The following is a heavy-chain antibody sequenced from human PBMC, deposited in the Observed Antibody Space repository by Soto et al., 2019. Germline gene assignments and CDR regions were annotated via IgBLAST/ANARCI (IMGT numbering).Heavy chain of an antibody. CDR1: GYSFTDYF. CDR3: ARAKPVVTATRRCWYFDL. V-gene: IGHV1-2*02. Sequence: ASVKVSCKASGYSFTDYFMHWVRQVPGQGLEWMGWTNPKSGVTKYPEKFQGRVTMTRDTSISTAYMELTRLRSDDTAVYYCARAKPVVTATRRCWYFDLWGRGTLVTVSS. CDR2: TNPKSGVT. J-gene: IGHJ2*01. D-gene: IGHD2-21*02.